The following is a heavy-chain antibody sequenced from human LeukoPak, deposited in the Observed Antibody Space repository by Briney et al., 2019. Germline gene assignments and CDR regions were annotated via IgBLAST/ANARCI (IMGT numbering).Heavy chain of an antibody. J-gene: IGHJ5*02. CDR1: GFTFTSSA. V-gene: IGHV1-58*02. CDR2: IVVGSGNT. D-gene: IGHD2-21*02. Sequence: SVKVSCKASGFTFTSSAMQWVRQPRGQRLEWIGGIVVGSGNTNYAQKFQERVTITSDMSTSTAYMELSSLRSEDTAVSYCAASLPSVVVTAMSFDPWGQGTLVTVSS. CDR3: AASLPSVVVTAMSFDP.